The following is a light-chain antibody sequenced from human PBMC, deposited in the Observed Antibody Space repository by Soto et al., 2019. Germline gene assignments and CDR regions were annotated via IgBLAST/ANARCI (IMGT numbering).Light chain of an antibody. Sequence: EIVLTQSPATLSLSPGERATLSCRASQSVSSYLAWYQQKPGQAPRLLMYDTSNRATGIPARFSGSGSGTDFTLTISRLEPEDFAVYYCQQRSHFLWTFVQGTKVEIK. V-gene: IGKV3-11*01. CDR2: DTS. CDR1: QSVSSY. J-gene: IGKJ1*01. CDR3: QQRSHFLWT.